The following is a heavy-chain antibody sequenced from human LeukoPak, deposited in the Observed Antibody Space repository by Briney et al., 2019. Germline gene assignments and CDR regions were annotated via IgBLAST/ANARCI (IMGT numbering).Heavy chain of an antibody. J-gene: IGHJ4*02. V-gene: IGHV3-7*01. Sequence: GGSLRLSCAASEFTFSSFWMSWVRQAPGKGLEWVANIKQDGSEKYYVDSVKGRFTISRDNAKNSLYLQMNSLRAEDTAVYYCARDTDIPAARSYYFDYWGQGTLVTVSS. CDR1: EFTFSSFW. CDR2: IKQDGSEK. D-gene: IGHD2-2*01. CDR3: ARDTDIPAARSYYFDY.